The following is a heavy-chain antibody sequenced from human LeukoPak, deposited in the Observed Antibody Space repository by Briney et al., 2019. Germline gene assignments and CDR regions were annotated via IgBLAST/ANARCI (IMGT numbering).Heavy chain of an antibody. CDR1: GFTFDDYA. CDR3: AIVSPNTVTTLKYLDY. CDR2: ISWNSGSI. Sequence: GGSLRLSCAASGFTFDDYAMNWVRQAPGKGLEWVSGISWNSGSIGYADSVKGRFTISRDNAKNSLYLQMNSLRAEDTAVYYCAIVSPNTVTTLKYLDYWGQGTLVTGSS. J-gene: IGHJ4*02. V-gene: IGHV3-9*01. D-gene: IGHD4-17*01.